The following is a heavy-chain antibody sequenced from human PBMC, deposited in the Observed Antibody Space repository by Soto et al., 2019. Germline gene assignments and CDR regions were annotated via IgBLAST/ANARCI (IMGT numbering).Heavy chain of an antibody. Sequence: QVQLVQSGAEVMKPGASVKVSCKASGYSFTDYYMQWVLKAPGQVLEWMGWSNPNSGDTYFAQKFQGRVTMTWDTSISTAYMELSRLISDDTAVYFCARGPQPYESSTYHYSYYYGMDAWGQGTTVTVSS. CDR1: GYSFTDYY. J-gene: IGHJ6*02. D-gene: IGHD3-22*01. CDR2: SNPNSGDT. CDR3: ARGPQPYESSTYHYSYYYGMDA. V-gene: IGHV1-2*02.